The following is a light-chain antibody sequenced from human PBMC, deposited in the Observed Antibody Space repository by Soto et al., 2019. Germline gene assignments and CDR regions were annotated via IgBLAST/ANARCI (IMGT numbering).Light chain of an antibody. V-gene: IGLV2-14*03. CDR2: DVS. J-gene: IGLJ3*02. CDR1: SSDIGGYNY. Sequence: QSVLPQPASVCGSPGQSITISCTGTSSDIGGYNYVSWYQQHPGKAPKLMIYDVSNRPSGVSNRFSGSKSGNTASLTISGLQAEDEADYYCSSYTSSSTWVFGGGTKVTVL. CDR3: SSYTSSSTWV.